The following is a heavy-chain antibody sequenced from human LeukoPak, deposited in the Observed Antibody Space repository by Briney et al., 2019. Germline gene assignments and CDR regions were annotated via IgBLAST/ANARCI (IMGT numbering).Heavy chain of an antibody. Sequence: SETLSLTCTVSGGSISSSSYYWGWIRQPPGKGLEWIGSIYYSGSTYYNPSLKSRVTISVDTSKNQFSLKLSSVTAADTAVYYCARHIRPGGIRPKNGRQKWTDYYYYYYMDVWGKGTTVTISS. CDR2: IYYSGST. CDR3: ARHIRPGGIRPKNGRQKWTDYYYYYYMDV. CDR1: GGSISSSSYY. V-gene: IGHV4-39*01. D-gene: IGHD5-18*01. J-gene: IGHJ6*03.